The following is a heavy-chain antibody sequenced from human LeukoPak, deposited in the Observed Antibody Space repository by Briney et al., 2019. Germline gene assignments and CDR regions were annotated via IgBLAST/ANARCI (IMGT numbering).Heavy chain of an antibody. CDR3: ARSSTGYSSGWYGDY. CDR2: IYSGGST. V-gene: IGHV3-66*01. CDR1: GFTVSSNY. J-gene: IGHJ4*02. D-gene: IGHD6-19*01. Sequence: GGSLRLSCAASGFTVSSNYMSWVRQAPGKGLEWVSVIYSGGSTYYADSMKGRFTISRDNSKNTLYLQMNSLRAEDTAVYYCARSSTGYSSGWYGDYWGQGTLVTVSS.